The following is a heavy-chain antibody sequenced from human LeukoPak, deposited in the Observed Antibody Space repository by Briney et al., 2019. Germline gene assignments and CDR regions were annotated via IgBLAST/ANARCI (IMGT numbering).Heavy chain of an antibody. V-gene: IGHV4-31*03. Sequence: SQTLSLTCTVSGGSISSGGYYWSWIRQHPGKGLEWIGYIYYSGSTYYNPSLKSRVTISVDTSKNQFSLKLSSVTAADTAVYYCARDPDTAMAPGYYYGMDVWGQGTTVTVSS. CDR3: ARDPDTAMAPGYYYGMDV. CDR1: GGSISSGGYY. D-gene: IGHD5-18*01. J-gene: IGHJ6*02. CDR2: IYYSGST.